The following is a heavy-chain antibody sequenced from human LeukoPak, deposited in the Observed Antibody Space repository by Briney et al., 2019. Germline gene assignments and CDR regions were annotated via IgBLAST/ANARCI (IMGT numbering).Heavy chain of an antibody. D-gene: IGHD1-26*01. Sequence: SETLSLTCTVSGGSIRSYYWSWIRQPPGKGLECIGYIYYSGSTNYNPSLKSRVTISVDTSKNQFSLKLSSVTAADTAVYYCARHPIVGAETPYWGQGTLVTVSS. J-gene: IGHJ4*02. CDR1: GGSIRSYY. CDR3: ARHPIVGAETPY. CDR2: IYYSGST. V-gene: IGHV4-59*08.